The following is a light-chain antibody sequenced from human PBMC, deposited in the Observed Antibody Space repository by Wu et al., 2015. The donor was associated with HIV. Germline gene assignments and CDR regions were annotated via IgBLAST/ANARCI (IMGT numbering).Light chain of an antibody. CDR1: QSVSSY. CDR2: DAS. CDR3: QHRFNWPLT. Sequence: EIVLTQSPATLSLSPGERATLSCRASQSVSSYLAWYQQKPGQAPRLLIYDASDRATGISARFSGSGSGTDFTLTISSLEPEDSAVYYCQHRFNWPLTFGQGTRLEIK. V-gene: IGKV3-11*01. J-gene: IGKJ5*01.